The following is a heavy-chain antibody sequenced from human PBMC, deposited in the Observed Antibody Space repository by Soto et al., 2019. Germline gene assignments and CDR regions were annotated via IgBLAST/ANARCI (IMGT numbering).Heavy chain of an antibody. J-gene: IGHJ2*01. CDR3: ARESHDSLTGPPWVWYFDL. CDR1: GGSFSGYY. CDR2: INDRGSI. D-gene: IGHD3-9*01. Sequence: QVQLQQWGAGPLRPLETLSLTCGVSGGSFSGYYWAWIRQSTGKGLEWIGEINDRGSINYNPSLKSRVSISVDTSKNHYSLKLRSVTAADTAVYYCARESHDSLTGPPWVWYFDLWGRGTLVTVSS. V-gene: IGHV4-34*01.